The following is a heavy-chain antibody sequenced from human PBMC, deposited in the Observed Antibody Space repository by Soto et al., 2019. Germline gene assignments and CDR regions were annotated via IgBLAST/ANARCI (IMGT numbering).Heavy chain of an antibody. CDR1: GGSISSYY. CDR3: ARTYYDFWSGYYTGMFLDY. Sequence: PSETLSLTCTVSGGSISSYYWSWIRQPPGKGLEWIGYIYYSGSTNYNPSLKSRVTISVDTSKNQFSLKLSSVTAADTAVYYCARTYYDFWSGYYTGMFLDYWGQGTLVTVSS. D-gene: IGHD3-3*01. J-gene: IGHJ4*02. V-gene: IGHV4-59*01. CDR2: IYYSGST.